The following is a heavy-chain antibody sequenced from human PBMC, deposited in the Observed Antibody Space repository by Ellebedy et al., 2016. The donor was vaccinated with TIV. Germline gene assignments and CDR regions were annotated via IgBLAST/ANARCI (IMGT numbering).Heavy chain of an antibody. J-gene: IGHJ4*02. CDR1: GFTFSSYN. Sequence: PGGSLRLSCAASGFTFSSYNMNWVRQAPGEGLEWVSAIRNDGVNTLYADSVKGRFTVSRDNAKNSLYLQMNSLRAEDTAIYYCGRDEMGNSWANDYWGQGTLVTVSS. CDR2: IRNDGVNT. V-gene: IGHV3-21*01. D-gene: IGHD5-24*01. CDR3: GRDEMGNSWANDY.